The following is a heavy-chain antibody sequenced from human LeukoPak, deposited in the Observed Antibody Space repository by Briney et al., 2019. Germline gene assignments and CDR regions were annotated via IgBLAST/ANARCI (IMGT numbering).Heavy chain of an antibody. D-gene: IGHD5-12*01. CDR3: ARHSRTDIVATVMYDY. J-gene: IGHJ4*02. Sequence: GGSLRLSCKGSGYSFTSYWIGWVRQMPGKGLEWMGIIYPGDSDTRYSPSFQGQVTISADKSISTAYLQWSSLKASDTAMYYCARHSRTDIVATVMYDYWGEGTLVTVSS. CDR1: GYSFTSYW. CDR2: IYPGDSDT. V-gene: IGHV5-51*01.